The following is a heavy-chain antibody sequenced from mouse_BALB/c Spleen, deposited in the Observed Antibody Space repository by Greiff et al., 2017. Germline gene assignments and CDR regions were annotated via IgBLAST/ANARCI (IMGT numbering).Heavy chain of an antibody. D-gene: IGHD2-1*01. CDR2: ISYSGST. V-gene: IGHV3-2*02. Sequence: EVQLQQSGPGLVKPSQSLSLTCTVTGYSITSDYAWNWIRQFPGNKLEWMGYISYSGSTSYNPSLKSRISITRDTSKNQFFLQLNSVTTEDTATYYCAIYGNSYYYAMDYWGQGTSVTVSS. CDR1: GYSITSDYA. CDR3: AIYGNSYYYAMDY. J-gene: IGHJ4*01.